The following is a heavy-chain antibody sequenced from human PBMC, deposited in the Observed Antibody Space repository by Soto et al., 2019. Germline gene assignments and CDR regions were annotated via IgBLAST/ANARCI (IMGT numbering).Heavy chain of an antibody. D-gene: IGHD4-17*01. V-gene: IGHV4-4*02. CDR3: VPYAADTSYLDF. J-gene: IGHJ4*02. CDR2: IYYSGST. Sequence: SVTLSLTCAVSGGSLSSSSWWSWVRQPPGKALEWLGEIYYSGSTKYNPSLNSRVTISADQSRNDFSLRLSSVTAADTAVYYCVPYAADTSYLDFSGPRMLVTV. CDR1: GGSLSSSSW.